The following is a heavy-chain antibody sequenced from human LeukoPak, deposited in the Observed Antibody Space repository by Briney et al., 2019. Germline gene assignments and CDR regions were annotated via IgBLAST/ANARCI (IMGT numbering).Heavy chain of an antibody. CDR3: ARAPSSGYYSWYFDY. CDR1: GGSISSYY. J-gene: IGHJ4*02. Sequence: SETLSLTCTISGGSISSYYWSWIRQPPGKGLEWIGYIYYSGSTNYNPSLKSRVTISVDTSKNQFSLKLSSVTAADTAVYYCARAPSSGYYSWYFDYWGQGTLVTVSS. CDR2: IYYSGST. V-gene: IGHV4-59*01. D-gene: IGHD3-22*01.